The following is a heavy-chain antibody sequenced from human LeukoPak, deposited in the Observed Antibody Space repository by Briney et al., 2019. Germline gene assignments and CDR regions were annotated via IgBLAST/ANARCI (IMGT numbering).Heavy chain of an antibody. Sequence: GGSLRLSCAASGFTFSDYYMSWFRQAPGKGLEWLSYISGGSSHTNYADSVKGRFTISRDNAQNSLSLQVNSLRADDTAVYYCARVGSIAAAGTPGYWGQGTLVTVSS. CDR2: ISGGSSHT. J-gene: IGHJ4*02. D-gene: IGHD6-13*01. CDR3: ARVGSIAAAGTPGY. CDR1: GFTFSDYY. V-gene: IGHV3-11*06.